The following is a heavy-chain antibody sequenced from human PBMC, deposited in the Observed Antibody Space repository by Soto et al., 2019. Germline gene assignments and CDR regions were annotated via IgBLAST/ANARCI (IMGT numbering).Heavy chain of an antibody. CDR2: IIPIFGTA. Sequence: LVTVDWKASGGTFSSYAVSWGRKKPAHGLEWMGRIIPIFGTANYAQKFQGRVTITADESTSTAYMELSSLRSEDTAVYYCATFRTKDRSSGIDYWGQGTLVTVSS. J-gene: IGHJ4*02. V-gene: IGHV1-69*13. CDR1: GGTFSSYA. D-gene: IGHD2-2*01. CDR3: ATFRTKDRSSGIDY.